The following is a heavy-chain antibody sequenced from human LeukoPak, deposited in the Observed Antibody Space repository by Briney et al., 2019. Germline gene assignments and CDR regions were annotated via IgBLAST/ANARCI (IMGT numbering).Heavy chain of an antibody. CDR3: AKELYNYGDYGAEGLDV. D-gene: IGHD4-17*01. J-gene: IGHJ6*02. CDR1: GFTFGNYG. Sequence: GRSLRLSCAVSGFTFGNYGMHWVRQAPGKGLEWVALISYDGSSEYYAGSVKGRFTISRDNSKITVYLQMNSLKVEDTAVYYCAKELYNYGDYGAEGLDVGGQGTTVTVS. CDR2: ISYDGSSE. V-gene: IGHV3-30*18.